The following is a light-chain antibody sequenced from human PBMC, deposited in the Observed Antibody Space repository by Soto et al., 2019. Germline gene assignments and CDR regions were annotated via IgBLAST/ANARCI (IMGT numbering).Light chain of an antibody. J-gene: IGKJ1*01. CDR2: LGS. CDR3: MQALQTWT. Sequence: DIVMTQSPLSLPVTPGEPASISCRSSQSLLYSNGYNYLDWYLQKPGQSPQLLIYLGSNRASGVADRFSGSGSGTDFTLKISRVEAEDVGVYYCMQALQTWTFGQGTKVEIK. V-gene: IGKV2-28*01. CDR1: QSLLYSNGYNY.